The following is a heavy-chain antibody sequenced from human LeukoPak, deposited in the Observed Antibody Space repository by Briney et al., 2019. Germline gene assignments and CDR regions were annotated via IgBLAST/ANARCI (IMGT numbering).Heavy chain of an antibody. J-gene: IGHJ6*02. V-gene: IGHV4-31*03. CDR2: IYYSGST. Sequence: SETLSLTCTVSGSSISSGGYYWSWIRQHPGKGLEWIGYIYYSGSTYYNPSLKSRVTISVDTSKNQFSLKLSSVTAADTAVYYCARVVAAAPSFYYGMDVWGQGTTVTVSS. CDR3: ARVVAAAPSFYYGMDV. CDR1: GSSISSGGYY. D-gene: IGHD2-15*01.